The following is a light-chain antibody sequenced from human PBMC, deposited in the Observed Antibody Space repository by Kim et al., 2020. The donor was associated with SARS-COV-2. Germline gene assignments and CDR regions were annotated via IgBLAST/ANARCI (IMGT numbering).Light chain of an antibody. CDR2: EVS. Sequence: QSALTQPPSVSGSPGQSVAISCTGTSSDVVGYNRVSWYQHPPGTAPKLIIYEVSHRPSGVPDRFSGSQSGNTASLTISGVQAEDEADYYCTSYTSSNLYVFGSGTKVTVL. CDR1: SSDVVGYNR. CDR3: TSYTSSNLYV. V-gene: IGLV2-18*02. J-gene: IGLJ1*01.